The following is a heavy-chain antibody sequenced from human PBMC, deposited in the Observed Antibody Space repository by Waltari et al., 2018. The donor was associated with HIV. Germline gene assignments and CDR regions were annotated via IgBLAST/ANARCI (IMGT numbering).Heavy chain of an antibody. CDR2: IYYSGST. D-gene: IGHD4-17*01. CDR3: ARGLAVTTRRTTYYFDY. Sequence: QVQLQESGPGLVKPSQTLSLTCTVSGGSISSGGSYWSWIRQHPGKGLEWIGYIYYSGSTYYNPSLKSRVIISVDTSKNQFSLKLSSVTDADTAVYYCARGLAVTTRRTTYYFDYWGQGTLVTVSS. V-gene: IGHV4-31*03. CDR1: GGSISSGGSY. J-gene: IGHJ4*02.